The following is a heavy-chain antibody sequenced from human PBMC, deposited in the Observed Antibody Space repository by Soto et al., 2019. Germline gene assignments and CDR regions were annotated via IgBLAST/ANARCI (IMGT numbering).Heavy chain of an antibody. V-gene: IGHV4-59*01. CDR3: DSGYYDFWSGYYYYGMDV. CDR2: IYYSGST. J-gene: IGHJ6*02. CDR1: GGSISSDY. D-gene: IGHD3-3*01. Sequence: SETLSLTCTVSGGSISSDYWSWIRQPPGKGLEWIGYIYYSGSTNYNPSLKSRVTISVDTSKNQFSLKLSSVTAADTAVYNCDSGYYDFWSGYYYYGMDVWGQGTTVTVSS.